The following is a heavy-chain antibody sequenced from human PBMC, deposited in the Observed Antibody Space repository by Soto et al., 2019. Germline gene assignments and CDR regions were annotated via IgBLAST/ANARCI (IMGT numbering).Heavy chain of an antibody. D-gene: IGHD3-10*01. CDR2: ISGSGGMT. CDR3: AKDRTMARGIRAFDI. Sequence: PSETLSLSCVASGFAFGNYPMAWVRQTPGKGLQWISTISGSGGMTDYEDSVRGRFTVSIDHSKDTVHLQMTSLRADDTAVYYCAKDRTMARGIRAFDIWGQGTTVTVSS. J-gene: IGHJ3*02. CDR1: GFAFGNYP. V-gene: IGHV3-23*01.